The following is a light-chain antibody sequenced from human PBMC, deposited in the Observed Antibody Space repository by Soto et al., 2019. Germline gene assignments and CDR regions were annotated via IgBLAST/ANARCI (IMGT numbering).Light chain of an antibody. Sequence: QSVLTQPPSASGTPGQRVTISCSGSTSNIGDNTVNWYQQLPGTAPKLLIFRNNQRPSGVPDRFSGSKSGTSASLAISGLQSEDEADNYCAAWDDRLKGYVFGTGTKLTVL. J-gene: IGLJ1*01. CDR1: TSNIGDNT. CDR3: AAWDDRLKGYV. CDR2: RNN. V-gene: IGLV1-44*01.